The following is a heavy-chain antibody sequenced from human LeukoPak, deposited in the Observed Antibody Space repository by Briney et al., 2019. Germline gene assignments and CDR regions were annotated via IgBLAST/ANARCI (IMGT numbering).Heavy chain of an antibody. D-gene: IGHD2-2*01. J-gene: IGHJ4*02. V-gene: IGHV1-46*01. CDR2: INPSGGST. CDR1: GYTFTSYY. Sequence: ASVKVSCKASGYTFTSYYMHGVRQAPGQGLEWMGIINPSGGSTSYAQKFQGRVTMTRDMSTSTVYMELSSLRSDDTAVYYCARDVGEYCSSTNCYASHYWGQGTLVTVSS. CDR3: ARDVGEYCSSTNCYASHY.